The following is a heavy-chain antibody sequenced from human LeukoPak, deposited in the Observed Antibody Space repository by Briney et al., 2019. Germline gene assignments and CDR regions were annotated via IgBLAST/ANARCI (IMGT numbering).Heavy chain of an antibody. Sequence: ASVKVSCKASGGTFSSYAISWVRQAPGQGLEWMGGINPNSGGTNYAQKFQGRVTMTRDTSISTAYMELSKLRSDDTAVYYCARGFHLVAFDYWGQGTLVTVSS. D-gene: IGHD3-16*01. J-gene: IGHJ4*02. V-gene: IGHV1-2*02. CDR1: GGTFSSYA. CDR2: INPNSGGT. CDR3: ARGFHLVAFDY.